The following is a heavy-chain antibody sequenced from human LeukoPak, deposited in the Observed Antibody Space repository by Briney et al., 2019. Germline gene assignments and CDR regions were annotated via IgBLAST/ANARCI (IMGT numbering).Heavy chain of an antibody. CDR1: GFTFSRSW. CDR2: IWYDGSNK. D-gene: IGHD3-22*01. CDR3: ARAKLDSSGYSFDS. Sequence: GGSLRLSCAASGFTFSRSWMHWVRQAPGKGLEWVAVIWYDGSNKYYADSVTGRFTISRDNSKNTLYLQMNSLRAEDTAVYYCARAKLDSSGYSFDSWGQGTLVTVSS. V-gene: IGHV3-33*08. J-gene: IGHJ4*02.